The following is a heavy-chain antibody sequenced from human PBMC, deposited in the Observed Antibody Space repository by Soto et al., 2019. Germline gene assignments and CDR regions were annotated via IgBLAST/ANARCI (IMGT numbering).Heavy chain of an antibody. CDR1: GYTFTSYG. J-gene: IGHJ5*02. CDR3: ARDIGYCSGGSCYNWFDP. CDR2: ISAYNGNT. D-gene: IGHD2-15*01. Sequence: ASVKVSCKASGYTFTSYGISWVRQAPGKGLEWMGWISAYNGNTNYAQKLQGRVTMTTDTSTSTAYMELRSLRSDDTAVYYCARDIGYCSGGSCYNWFDPWGQGTLVTVSS. V-gene: IGHV1-18*01.